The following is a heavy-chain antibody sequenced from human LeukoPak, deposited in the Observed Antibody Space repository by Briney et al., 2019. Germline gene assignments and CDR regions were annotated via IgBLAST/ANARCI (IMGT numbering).Heavy chain of an antibody. D-gene: IGHD3-10*01. Sequence: SETLSLTCTVSNASISTYYWSWIRQPPGKGLEWIGYVYYSGSTNYNPSLKSRVTMSVDTSKNQFSLKLSSVTAADTAVYCCARNYGHSFDYWGQGTLVTVSS. J-gene: IGHJ4*02. CDR2: VYYSGST. CDR3: ARNYGHSFDY. V-gene: IGHV4-59*12. CDR1: NASISTYY.